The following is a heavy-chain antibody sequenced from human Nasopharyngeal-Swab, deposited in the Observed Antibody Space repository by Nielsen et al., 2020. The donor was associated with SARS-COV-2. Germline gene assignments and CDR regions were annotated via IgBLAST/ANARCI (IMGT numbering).Heavy chain of an antibody. CDR1: GGSISSYY. CDR3: AREFGDTFDY. CDR2: LYHSGST. V-gene: IGHV4-59*01. Sequence: ESLKISCTVSGGSISSYYWSWIRQPPGKGLEWIGYLYHSGSTNYNPSLKSRVTISVDTSKNQFSLKLSSVTAADTAVYYCAREFGDTFDYWGQGTLDTVSS. J-gene: IGHJ4*02. D-gene: IGHD2-21*01.